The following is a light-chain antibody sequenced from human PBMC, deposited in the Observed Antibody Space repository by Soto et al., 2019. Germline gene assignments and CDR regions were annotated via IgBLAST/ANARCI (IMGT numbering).Light chain of an antibody. CDR1: QSVSSN. V-gene: IGKV3-20*01. CDR3: QQYGSSGT. CDR2: GAS. J-gene: IGKJ1*01. Sequence: ETVMTQSPATLSVSPGGRVTLSCRASQSVSSNLAWYQQKPGQAPRLLIYGASNRATGIPDRFSGSGSGTDFTLTISRLEPEDFAVYYCQQYGSSGTFGQGTKVDIK.